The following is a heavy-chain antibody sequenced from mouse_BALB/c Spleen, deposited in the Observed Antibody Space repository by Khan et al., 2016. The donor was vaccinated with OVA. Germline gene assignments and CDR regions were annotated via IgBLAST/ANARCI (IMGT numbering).Heavy chain of an antibody. Sequence: EVQLVESGPGLVKPSQSLSLTCTVTGYSITSDYAWNWIRQFPGNKLEWMGYISYSGSTSYNPSLKSRISITRDTSKNQFFLQLNSVTTEDTATYYWARWGNSYFDYWGQGTTLTVSS. CDR3: ARWGNSYFDY. CDR2: ISYSGST. V-gene: IGHV3-2*02. CDR1: GYSITSDYA. J-gene: IGHJ2*01.